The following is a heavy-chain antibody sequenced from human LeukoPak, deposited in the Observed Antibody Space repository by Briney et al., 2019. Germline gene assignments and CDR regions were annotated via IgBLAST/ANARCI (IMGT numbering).Heavy chain of an antibody. V-gene: IGHV4-61*08. CDR3: ARQGPVLRFLEWSPWFDP. Sequence: SETLSLTCTVSGGSISSGGYYWSWIRQPPGKGLEWIGYIYYSGSTNYNPSLKSRVTISVDTSKNQFSLKLSSVTAAATAVYYCARQGPVLRFLEWSPWFDPWGQGTLVTVSS. J-gene: IGHJ5*02. CDR1: GGSISSGGYY. CDR2: IYYSGST. D-gene: IGHD3-3*01.